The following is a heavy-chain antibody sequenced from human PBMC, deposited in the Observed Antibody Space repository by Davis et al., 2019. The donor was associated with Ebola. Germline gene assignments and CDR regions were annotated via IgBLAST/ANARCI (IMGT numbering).Heavy chain of an antibody. CDR1: GGTFSSYA. J-gene: IGHJ4*02. Sequence: SVKVSCKASGGTFSSYAISWVRQAPGQGLEWMGGIIPIFGTANYAQKFQGRVTITADESTSTAYMELSSLRSEDTAVYYCARGKGCSSTSCYQGTHDYWGQGTLVTVSS. V-gene: IGHV1-69*13. D-gene: IGHD2-2*01. CDR2: IIPIFGTA. CDR3: ARGKGCSSTSCYQGTHDY.